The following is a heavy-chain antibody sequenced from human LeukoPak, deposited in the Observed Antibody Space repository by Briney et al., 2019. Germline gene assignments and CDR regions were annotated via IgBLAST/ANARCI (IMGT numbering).Heavy chain of an antibody. Sequence: SQTLSLTCTVSGGSISSGGYYWSWIRQHPGKGLEWIGYIYYSGSTNYNPSLKSRVTISVDTSKTQFSLKLSSVTAADTAVYYCASTMVRGVLIYFDYWGQGTLVTVSS. J-gene: IGHJ4*02. CDR3: ASTMVRGVLIYFDY. V-gene: IGHV4-31*03. CDR2: IYYSGST. CDR1: GGSISSGGYY. D-gene: IGHD3-10*01.